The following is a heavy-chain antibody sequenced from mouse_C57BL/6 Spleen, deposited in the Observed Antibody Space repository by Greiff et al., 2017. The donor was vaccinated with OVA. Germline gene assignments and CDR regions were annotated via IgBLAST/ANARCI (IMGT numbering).Heavy chain of an antibody. V-gene: IGHV5-16*01. CDR3: ARVRYYGSDAMDY. D-gene: IGHD1-1*01. Sequence: DVQLVESEGGLVQPGSSMKLSCTASGFTFSDYYMAWVRQVPEKGLEWVANINYDGSSTYYLDSLKSRFIISRDNAKNILYLQISILKSYDTATYYGARVRYYGSDAMDYWGQGTSVTVSS. CDR2: INYDGSST. CDR1: GFTFSDYY. J-gene: IGHJ4*01.